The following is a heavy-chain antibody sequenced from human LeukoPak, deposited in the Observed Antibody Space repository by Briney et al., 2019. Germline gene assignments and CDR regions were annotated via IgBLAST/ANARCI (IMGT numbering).Heavy chain of an antibody. CDR1: GFTFSSYW. CDR2: IKQDGSEK. Sequence: GGSLRLSCAASGFTFSSYWMSWVRQAPGKWLEWVATIKQDGSEKCYVDSVKGRFTISRDNAKNSLFLQMSSPRDEDTAVYYCASCGERIDFWGQGTLVTVSS. D-gene: IGHD7-27*01. CDR3: ASCGERIDF. J-gene: IGHJ4*02. V-gene: IGHV3-7*01.